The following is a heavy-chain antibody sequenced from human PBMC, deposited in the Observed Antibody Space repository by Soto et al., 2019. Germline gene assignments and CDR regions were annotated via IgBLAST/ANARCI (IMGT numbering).Heavy chain of an antibody. J-gene: IGHJ5*02. D-gene: IGHD3-3*01. CDR1: GYTFSTYW. CDR3: ITGYYTWFDP. Sequence: VESLKISCNGSGYTFSTYWIGWVRQVGRKGLDWMGMIYPGDSDTTYSSPFQGRVSISADKSITTAYLQWSSLEASDTAIYYCITGYYTWFDPWGHGTMVTVSS. CDR2: IYPGDSDT. V-gene: IGHV5-51*01.